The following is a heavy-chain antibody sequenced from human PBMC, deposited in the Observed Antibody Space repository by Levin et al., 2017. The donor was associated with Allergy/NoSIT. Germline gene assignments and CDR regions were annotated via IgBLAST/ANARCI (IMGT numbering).Heavy chain of an antibody. CDR2: MNPNSGNT. Sequence: ASVKVSCKASGYTFTSYDINWVRQATGQGLEWMGWMNPNSGNTGYAQKFQGRVTMTRNTSISTAYMELSSLRSEDTAVYYCARDGVVYSSGSYYYYGMDVWGQGTTVTVSS. CDR1: GYTFTSYD. D-gene: IGHD6-19*01. V-gene: IGHV1-8*01. CDR3: ARDGVVYSSGSYYYYGMDV. J-gene: IGHJ6*02.